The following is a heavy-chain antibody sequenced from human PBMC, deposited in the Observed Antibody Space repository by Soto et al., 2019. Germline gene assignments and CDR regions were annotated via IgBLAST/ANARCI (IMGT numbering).Heavy chain of an antibody. J-gene: IGHJ4*02. CDR3: ARAESRYCTNGVGYGPDY. D-gene: IGHD2-8*01. Sequence: QVQLVESGGGVVQPGRSLRLSCAASGFTFSSYGMNWVRQAPGKGLEWVAVIWCDGSNKYYADSVKGRFTISRDNSKNTHYLQMNSLGAEDTAVYYCARAESRYCTNGVGYGPDYWGQGTLVTGSS. V-gene: IGHV3-33*01. CDR2: IWCDGSNK. CDR1: GFTFSSYG.